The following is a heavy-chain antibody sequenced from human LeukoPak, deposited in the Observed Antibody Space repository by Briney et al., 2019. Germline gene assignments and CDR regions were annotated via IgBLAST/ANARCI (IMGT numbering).Heavy chain of an antibody. V-gene: IGHV3-33*01. CDR1: GFTFSSYG. CDR3: ARESVTGRSLDY. CDR2: IRYDGSNK. D-gene: IGHD1-20*01. Sequence: GGSLRLSCAASGFTFSSYGMHWVRQAPGKGLEWVAVIRYDGSNKYYADSVKGRFTISRDNSKNTLYLQMNSLRAEDTAVYYCARESVTGRSLDYWGQGTLVTVSS. J-gene: IGHJ4*02.